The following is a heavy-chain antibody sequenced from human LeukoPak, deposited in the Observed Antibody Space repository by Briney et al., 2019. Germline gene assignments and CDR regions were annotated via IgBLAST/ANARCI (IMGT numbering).Heavy chain of an antibody. J-gene: IGHJ4*02. D-gene: IGHD6-6*01. CDR1: GYTFTSYG. Sequence: ASVKVSCKASGYTFTSYGISWVRQAPGQGLEWMGWISAYNGNTNYAQKLQGRVTMTTDTSTSTAYMELSSLRSEDTAVYYCAKDRVPYSSSSQHYWGQGTLVTVSS. CDR2: ISAYNGNT. V-gene: IGHV1-18*01. CDR3: AKDRVPYSSSSQHY.